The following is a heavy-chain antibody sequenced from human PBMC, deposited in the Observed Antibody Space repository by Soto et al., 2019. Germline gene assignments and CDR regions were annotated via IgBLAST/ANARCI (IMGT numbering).Heavy chain of an antibody. CDR1: GGTFSSYA. D-gene: IGHD6-19*01. V-gene: IGHV1-69*12. CDR3: ARDRGAGYSSGWYGADY. J-gene: IGHJ4*02. CDR2: IIPIFGTA. Sequence: QVQLVQSGAAVKKPGSSVKVSCKASGGTFSSYAISWVRQAPGQGLEWMGGIIPIFGTANYAQKFQGRVTITADESTSTAYMELSSLRSEDTAVYYCARDRGAGYSSGWYGADYWGQGTLVTVSS.